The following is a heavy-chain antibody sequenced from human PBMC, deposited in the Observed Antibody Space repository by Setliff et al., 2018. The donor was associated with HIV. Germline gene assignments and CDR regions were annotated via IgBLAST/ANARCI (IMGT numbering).Heavy chain of an antibody. D-gene: IGHD3-9*01. V-gene: IGHV4-34*01. CDR3: ARVATGPESFDI. CDR1: GGSFSNYY. Sequence: ETLSLTCAIYGGSFSNYYWTWIRQPPGKGLEWIGEINHSGSTNYNPSLKSRVTISVDTSKNQFSLKLSSVTAADTAVYYCARVATGPESFDIWGQGTMVTVSS. J-gene: IGHJ3*02. CDR2: INHSGST.